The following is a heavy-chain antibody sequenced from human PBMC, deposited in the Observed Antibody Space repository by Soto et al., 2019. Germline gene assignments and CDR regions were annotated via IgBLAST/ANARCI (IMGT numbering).Heavy chain of an antibody. J-gene: IGHJ4*01. Sequence: GGSLRLSCAASGFTFSPYTMHWVRQTPGKGLEWVAVISYDGSDKYYADSVRGRFTISRDNSKNTLFLQMNSLRAEDTALYYCARGRGFCGADCYKGGIDYWGQGALVTVSS. V-gene: IGHV3-30-3*01. CDR1: GFTFSPYT. CDR2: ISYDGSDK. CDR3: ARGRGFCGADCYKGGIDY. D-gene: IGHD2-21*02.